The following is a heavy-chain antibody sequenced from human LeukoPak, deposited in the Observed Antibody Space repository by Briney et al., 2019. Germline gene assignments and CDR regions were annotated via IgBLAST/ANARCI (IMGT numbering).Heavy chain of an antibody. V-gene: IGHV1-2*02. CDR3: ARASYGGSQGEYNWFDP. J-gene: IGHJ5*02. Sequence: GASVKVSCKASGYTFTGYYMYWVRQAPGQGLEWIGWINPNSGGTNYAQKFQGRVTMTRDTSISTAYMELSRLRSDDTAVYYCARASYGGSQGEYNWFDPWGRGTLVTVSS. CDR2: INPNSGGT. D-gene: IGHD4-23*01. CDR1: GYTFTGYY.